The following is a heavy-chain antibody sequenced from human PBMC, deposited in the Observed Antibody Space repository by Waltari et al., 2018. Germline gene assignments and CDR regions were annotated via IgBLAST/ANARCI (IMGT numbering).Heavy chain of an antibody. Sequence: QVHLVQSGAEVKKPGASVKVSCKASGYTFTGYYIQWVRRALGQGLEWMGRINPNSGDTNYAQKFQGRVTLTRDTSINTAYVELSSLKSDDTAVYYCARDLGSDYGNRDYWGQGTLVTVPS. D-gene: IGHD4-17*01. J-gene: IGHJ4*02. CDR1: GYTFTGYY. CDR2: INPNSGDT. V-gene: IGHV1-2*06. CDR3: ARDLGSDYGNRDY.